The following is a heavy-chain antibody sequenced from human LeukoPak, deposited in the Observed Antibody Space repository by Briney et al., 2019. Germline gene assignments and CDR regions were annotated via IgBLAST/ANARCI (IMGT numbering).Heavy chain of an antibody. V-gene: IGHV1-2*02. CDR2: INPNSGGT. J-gene: IGHJ4*02. CDR3: ARSRDGYNYVDY. D-gene: IGHD5-24*01. CDR1: GYTFTGYY. Sequence: GASVKVSCKASGYTFTGYYMHWVRQAPGQGLDWMGWINPNSGGTNYAQKFQGRVTMTRDTSISTAYIELSRLRSEDTAVYYCARSRDGYNYVDYWGQGTLVTVSS.